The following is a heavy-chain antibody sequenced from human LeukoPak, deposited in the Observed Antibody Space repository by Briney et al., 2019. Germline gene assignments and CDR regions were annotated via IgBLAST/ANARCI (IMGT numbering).Heavy chain of an antibody. CDR3: ARFGIAVAGTNYYYYMDV. Sequence: GESLQISCKGSGYNFTSYWIGWGRQVPGKGVEWMGIIYPGDSDTRYSPSLQGQVTISADKSITTAYLQWSSPKASDTAMYYCARFGIAVAGTNYYYYMDVWGKGTTVTVSS. D-gene: IGHD6-19*01. CDR1: GYNFTSYW. J-gene: IGHJ6*03. CDR2: IYPGDSDT. V-gene: IGHV5-51*01.